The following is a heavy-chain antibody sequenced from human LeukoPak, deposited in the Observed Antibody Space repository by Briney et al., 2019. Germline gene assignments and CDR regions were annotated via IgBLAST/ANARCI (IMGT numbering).Heavy chain of an antibody. CDR3: ARDAVRGSIFGVVKAMEDNWFDP. Sequence: GGSLRLSCAASGFIFIRYNMNWVRQAPGKGLEWVSYISSSGTIYYADSVRGRFTISRDNAKNSLYLQMNSLRAEDTAVYYCARDAVRGSIFGVVKAMEDNWFDPWGQGTLVTVSS. D-gene: IGHD3-3*01. CDR2: ISSSGTI. CDR1: GFIFIRYN. J-gene: IGHJ5*02. V-gene: IGHV3-48*04.